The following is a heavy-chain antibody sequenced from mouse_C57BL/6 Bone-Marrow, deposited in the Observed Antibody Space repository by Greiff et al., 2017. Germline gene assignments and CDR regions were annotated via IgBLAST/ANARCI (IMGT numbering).Heavy chain of an antibody. CDR1: GFTFSSYG. CDR2: ISSGGSYT. J-gene: IGHJ1*03. D-gene: IGHD2-12*01. CDR3: SIHEEPYSSWYFDV. V-gene: IGHV5-6*01. Sequence: EVKLVDSGGDLVKPGGSLKLSCAASGFTFSSYGMSWVRQTPDKRLEWVATISSGGSYTYYPDSVKGRFTISSDKTKNTLYLQMSSLKSEDTAMYYCSIHEEPYSSWYFDVWGTGTTVTVSS.